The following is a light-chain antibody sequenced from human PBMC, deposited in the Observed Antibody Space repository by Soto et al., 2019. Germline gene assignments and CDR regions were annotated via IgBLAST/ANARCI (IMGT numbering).Light chain of an antibody. J-gene: IGKJ1*01. CDR3: QQYDSYPWT. Sequence: DIQMTQSPSTLSASVGDRVTITCRASQSINDWLAWYQQKPGKAPNLLVYKASSLESGVPSRFSGSGSGTEFTLTISSLQPDDFATYYCQQYDSYPWTVGQGTKVEIK. CDR2: KAS. CDR1: QSINDW. V-gene: IGKV1-5*03.